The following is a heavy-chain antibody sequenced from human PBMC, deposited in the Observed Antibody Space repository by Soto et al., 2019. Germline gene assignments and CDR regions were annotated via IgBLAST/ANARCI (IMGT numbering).Heavy chain of an antibody. D-gene: IGHD4-17*01. J-gene: IGHJ5*02. Sequence: VGSLRLSCAASGFTFSSYAMSWVRQAPGKGLEWVSAISGSGGSTYYADSVKGRFTISRDNSKNTLYLQMNSLRAEDTAVYYCAKDRRGANWFDPWGQGTLVTVSS. CDR3: AKDRRGANWFDP. CDR1: GFTFSSYA. CDR2: ISGSGGST. V-gene: IGHV3-23*01.